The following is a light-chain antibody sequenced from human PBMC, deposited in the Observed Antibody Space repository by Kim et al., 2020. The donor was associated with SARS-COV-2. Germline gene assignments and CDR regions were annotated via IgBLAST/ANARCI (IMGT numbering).Light chain of an antibody. CDR3: QQYGSSPGT. V-gene: IGKV1-8*01. Sequence: ASIGDRVTISCRASRATSTWLAWYQQKPGKAPNLLIYAASTLQSGVPSRFSGSGSGTDFTLTISGLQPEDFAVYYCQQYGSSPGTFGQGTKVDIK. CDR2: AAS. J-gene: IGKJ1*01. CDR1: RATSTW.